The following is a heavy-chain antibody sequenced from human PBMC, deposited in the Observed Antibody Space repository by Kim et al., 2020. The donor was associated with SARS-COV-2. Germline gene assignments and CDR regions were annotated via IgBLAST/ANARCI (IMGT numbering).Heavy chain of an antibody. D-gene: IGHD6-19*01. V-gene: IGHV4-59*11. CDR2: IYFTGST. J-gene: IGHJ5*02. CDR3: ARGASGWWFDP. Sequence: SETLSLTCSVSGGSISSHYWSWIRRPPGEGLELIGYIYFTGSTNYNPSLKSRVTISVDTSKNQFFLKLTSVTAADTAVYYCARGASGWWFDPWGQGTLVTVSS. CDR1: GGSISSHY.